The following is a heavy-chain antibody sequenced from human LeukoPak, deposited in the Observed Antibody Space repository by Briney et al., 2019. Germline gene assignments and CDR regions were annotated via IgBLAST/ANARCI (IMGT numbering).Heavy chain of an antibody. CDR2: IWYDGSNK. Sequence: GRSLRLSCAASGFTLSSYGMLWVRQAPGKGLEWVAVIWYDGSNKYYADSVKGRFTISRDNSKNTLYLQMNSLRAEDTAVYYCAREYPPRYYYDSSGYLDYWGQGTLVTVSS. V-gene: IGHV3-33*01. CDR3: AREYPPRYYYDSSGYLDY. J-gene: IGHJ4*02. CDR1: GFTLSSYG. D-gene: IGHD3-22*01.